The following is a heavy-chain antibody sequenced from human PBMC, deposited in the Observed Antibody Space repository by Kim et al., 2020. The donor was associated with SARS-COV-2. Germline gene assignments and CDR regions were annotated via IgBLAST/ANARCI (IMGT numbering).Heavy chain of an antibody. CDR2: IYSGGST. D-gene: IGHD3-10*01. Sequence: GGSLRLSCAASGFTVSSNYMSWVRQAPGKGLEWVSVIYSGGSTYYADSVKGRFTISRHNSKNTLYLQMNSLRAEDTAVYYCAAGGITMVRGVMIHYYYYGMDVWGQGTTVTVSS. CDR3: AAGGITMVRGVMIHYYYYGMDV. J-gene: IGHJ6*02. V-gene: IGHV3-53*04. CDR1: GFTVSSNY.